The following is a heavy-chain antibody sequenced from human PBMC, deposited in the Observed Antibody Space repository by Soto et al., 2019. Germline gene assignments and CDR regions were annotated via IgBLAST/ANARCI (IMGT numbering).Heavy chain of an antibody. J-gene: IGHJ4*02. CDR1: GYTFATYG. CDR2: ISASNGNT. CDR3: ARSGRSWNLREFDY. V-gene: IGHV1-18*01. Sequence: GASVKVSCKASGYTFATYGFSWVRQAPGQGLEWMGWISASNGNTNYAQKLRGRVTMTTDTPTSTAYMELRSLRSDDTAVFYCARSGRSWNLREFDYWGQGTLVTVSS. D-gene: IGHD6-13*01.